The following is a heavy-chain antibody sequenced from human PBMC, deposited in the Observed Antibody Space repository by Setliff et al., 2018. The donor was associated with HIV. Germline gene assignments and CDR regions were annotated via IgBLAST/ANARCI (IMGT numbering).Heavy chain of an antibody. J-gene: IGHJ3*02. Sequence: AATLSLTCSVSGGSIRSHWSWTRQPPGKGLEWVDYIHYSGSTKYNSSLKRRVTMSIDTSKNQFSLKLSSATAADTAIYYCARVDRVESAFDIWGQGAMVTVSS. D-gene: IGHD2-15*01. V-gene: IGHV4-59*11. CDR3: ARVDRVESAFDI. CDR1: GGSIRSH. CDR2: IHYSGST.